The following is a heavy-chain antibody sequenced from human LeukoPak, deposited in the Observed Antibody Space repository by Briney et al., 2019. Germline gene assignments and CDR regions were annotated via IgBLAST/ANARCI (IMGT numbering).Heavy chain of an antibody. J-gene: IGHJ4*02. CDR3: ARGRRDFDY. V-gene: IGHV3-53*01. Sequence: GGSLRLSCAASGFTFSTSWMNWVRQAPGQGLDWVSVIYSGGSTYYADSVKGRFTISRDNSKNTLYLQMNSLRAEDTAVYYCARGRRDFDYWGQGTLVTVSS. CDR1: GFTFSTSW. CDR2: IYSGGST.